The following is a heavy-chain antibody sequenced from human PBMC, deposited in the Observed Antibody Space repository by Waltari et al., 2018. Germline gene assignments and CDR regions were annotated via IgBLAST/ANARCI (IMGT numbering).Heavy chain of an antibody. Sequence: VHLLEYGGDLVQPGRSLRLSCAASGYTVGPHAMNWVGQGPGKGIEWVSVISGSGVTTHNADSVKGRFTISRDNSKNTLYLQMNSLRAEDTAVYYCAKDKRYDTLTLYGMDVWGEGTTVTVSS. CDR3: AKDKRYDTLTLYGMDV. D-gene: IGHD3-9*01. CDR2: ISGSGVTT. CDR1: GYTVGPHA. V-gene: IGHV3-23*01. J-gene: IGHJ6*01.